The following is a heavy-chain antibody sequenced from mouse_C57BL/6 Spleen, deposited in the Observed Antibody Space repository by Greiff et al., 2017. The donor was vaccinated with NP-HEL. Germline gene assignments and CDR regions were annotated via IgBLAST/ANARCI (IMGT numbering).Heavy chain of an antibody. D-gene: IGHD1-1*01. J-gene: IGHJ2*01. V-gene: IGHV7-3*01. Sequence: EVKLVESGGGLVQPGGSLSLSCEASGFTFTDYYMSWVRQPPGKALEWLGFIRNKANGYTTEYSASVKGRFTISRDNSQSILYLQMNALRAEDSATYYCARYNYGSSYVGYFDYWGQGTTLTVSS. CDR2: IRNKANGYTT. CDR1: GFTFTDYY. CDR3: ARYNYGSSYVGYFDY.